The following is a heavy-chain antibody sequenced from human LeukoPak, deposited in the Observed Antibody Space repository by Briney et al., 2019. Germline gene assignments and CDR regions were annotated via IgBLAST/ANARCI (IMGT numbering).Heavy chain of an antibody. CDR1: GGTFSSYA. D-gene: IGHD5-24*01. CDR2: IIPIFGTA. J-gene: IGHJ3*02. V-gene: IGHV1-69*05. Sequence: SVKVSCKASGGTFSSYAISWVRQAPGQGLEWMGGIIPIFGTANYAQKFQGRVTITTDESTSTAYMERSSLRSEDTAVYYCAREGRWLQSDDAFDIWGQGTMVTVSS. CDR3: AREGRWLQSDDAFDI.